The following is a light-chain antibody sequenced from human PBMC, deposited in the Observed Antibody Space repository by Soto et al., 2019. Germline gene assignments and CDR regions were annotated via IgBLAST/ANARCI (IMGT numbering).Light chain of an antibody. Sequence: VLTQPPSASESPGQRVTISCSGSSSNVGSNAVNWYQQLPGTAPTLLIYSNNERLSGVPDRFSGSKSGTSASLAISGLQSEDEADYYCATWDDSLNGYVFGTGTKVTVL. CDR2: SNN. CDR1: SSNVGSNA. J-gene: IGLJ1*01. V-gene: IGLV1-44*01. CDR3: ATWDDSLNGYV.